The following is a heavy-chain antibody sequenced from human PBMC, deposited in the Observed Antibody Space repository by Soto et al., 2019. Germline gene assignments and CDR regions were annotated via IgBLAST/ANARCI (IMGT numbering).Heavy chain of an antibody. CDR2: INHSGSS. J-gene: IGHJ4*02. V-gene: IGHV4-34*01. CDR1: GGSFSGYI. Sequence: PSETLSLTCAVSGGSFSGYIWTWIRQTPGKGLQWIGQINHSGSSIYNPSLKNRVTISTMSNNKFSLELSSVTAADTAVYYCTRGFFCCSSYSGSWYYFDSWGQGSMVTGSS. D-gene: IGHD2-15*01. CDR3: TRGFFCCSSYSGSWYYFDS.